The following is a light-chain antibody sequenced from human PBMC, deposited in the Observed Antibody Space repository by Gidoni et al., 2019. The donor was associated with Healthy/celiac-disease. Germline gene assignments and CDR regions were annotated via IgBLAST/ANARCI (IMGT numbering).Light chain of an antibody. CDR1: QSVSSH. J-gene: IGKJ3*01. V-gene: IGKV3-15*01. Sequence: VTQSPAPLSVTPGGRATLYCSASQSVSSHLAWYQQKPGQAPRLLIYGASTRSTGIPARFSGSGSGTEFTLNISSLQSEDVAVYYCKQYNKVPRTFGPGTKVDIK. CDR3: KQYNKVPRT. CDR2: GAS.